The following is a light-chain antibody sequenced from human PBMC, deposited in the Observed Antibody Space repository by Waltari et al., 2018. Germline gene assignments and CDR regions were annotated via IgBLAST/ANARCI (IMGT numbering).Light chain of an antibody. CDR1: PTVLYNSNNRNY. Sequence: DFVMTQSPASLALSLGERATIHCKTSPTVLYNSNNRNYLTWYQQKPGQPPKRLFYWASTRESGVPDRFSASGSGTDFTLTISRLEPEDFAVYYCQQYGSSPRTFGQGTKVEIK. CDR3: QQYGSSPRT. V-gene: IGKV4-1*01. CDR2: WAS. J-gene: IGKJ1*01.